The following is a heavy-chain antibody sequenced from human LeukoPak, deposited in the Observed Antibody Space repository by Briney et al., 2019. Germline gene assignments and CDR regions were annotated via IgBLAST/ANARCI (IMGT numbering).Heavy chain of an antibody. CDR1: GFTFSSYG. CDR3: AKDSAAAGTLAYYYMDV. Sequence: PGGSLRLSCAASGFTFSSYGMHWVRQAPGKGLEWVAFIRYDGSNKYYADSVKGRFTISRDNSKNTLYLQMNSLRGEDTAVYYCAKDSAAAGTLAYYYMDVWGKGTTVTVSS. V-gene: IGHV3-30*02. CDR2: IRYDGSNK. D-gene: IGHD6-13*01. J-gene: IGHJ6*03.